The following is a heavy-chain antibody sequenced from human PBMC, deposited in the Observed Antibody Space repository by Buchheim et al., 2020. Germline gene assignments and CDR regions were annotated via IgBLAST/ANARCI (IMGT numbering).Heavy chain of an antibody. D-gene: IGHD3-3*01. CDR2: IYYSGST. J-gene: IGHJ4*02. CDR3: ARGGDFWSGYPLDY. V-gene: IGHV4-30-4*07. Sequence: QVQLQESGPGLVKPSQTLSLTCAVSGGSISSGGYSWSWIRQPPGKGLEWIGYIYYSGSTYYNPSLKSRVTISVDTTKNQLSRKLSSVTAADTAVYYCARGGDFWSGYPLDYWGQGTL. CDR1: GGSISSGGYS.